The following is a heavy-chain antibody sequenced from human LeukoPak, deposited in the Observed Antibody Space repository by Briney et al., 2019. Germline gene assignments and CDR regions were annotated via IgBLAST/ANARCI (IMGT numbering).Heavy chain of an antibody. V-gene: IGHV1-18*01. CDR3: ARDLCHGGSCFHFDS. CDR2: ISAYNGNT. D-gene: IGHD2-15*01. CDR1: GYTFTSYG. Sequence: ASVKVSCKASGYTFTSYGISWVRQAPGQGLEWMGRISAYNGNTNYAQKLQGRVTMTTDTSTGTAYMELRSLRSDDTAVYYCARDLCHGGSCFHFDSWGQGTLVTVSS. J-gene: IGHJ4*02.